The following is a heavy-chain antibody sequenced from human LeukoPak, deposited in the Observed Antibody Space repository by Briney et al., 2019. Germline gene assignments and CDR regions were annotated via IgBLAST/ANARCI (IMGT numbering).Heavy chain of an antibody. CDR2: INPNSGGA. D-gene: IGHD2-15*01. CDR1: GYTFTGYY. J-gene: IGHJ4*02. Sequence: GASVKVSCKASGYTFTGYYMHWVRQAPGQGLEWMGWINPNSGGANYAQKFQGWVTMTRDTSISTAYMELSRLRSDDTAVYYCARARYCSGGSCATFDYWGQGTLVTVSS. V-gene: IGHV1-2*04. CDR3: ARARYCSGGSCATFDY.